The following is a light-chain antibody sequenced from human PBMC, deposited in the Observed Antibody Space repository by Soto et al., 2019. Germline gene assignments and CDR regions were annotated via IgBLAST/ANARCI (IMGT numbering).Light chain of an antibody. Sequence: DVVMTQSPLSLPVTLGQPASISCRSSQSLVHSDGNTYLNWFQQRPGQSPRRLIYRVSNRDSGVPDRFSGSGSGTDFTLNISRVEAVDVGVYYCLQGTHWPWTFGQGTKVEIK. CDR3: LQGTHWPWT. V-gene: IGKV2-30*02. CDR2: RVS. J-gene: IGKJ1*01. CDR1: QSLVHSDGNTY.